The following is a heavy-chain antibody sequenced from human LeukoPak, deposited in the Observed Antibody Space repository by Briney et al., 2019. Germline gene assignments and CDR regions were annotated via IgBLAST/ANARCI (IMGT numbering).Heavy chain of an antibody. V-gene: IGHV3-11*06. Sequence: PGGSLRLSCAASGFTFSDYYMSWIRQAPGKGLEWVSYISSSSSYTNYADSVKGRLTISRDNAKNSLYLQMNSLRAEDTAVYYCAREYGSGSYDDYWGQGTLVTVSS. D-gene: IGHD3-10*01. CDR1: GFTFSDYY. CDR3: AREYGSGSYDDY. CDR2: ISSSSSYT. J-gene: IGHJ4*02.